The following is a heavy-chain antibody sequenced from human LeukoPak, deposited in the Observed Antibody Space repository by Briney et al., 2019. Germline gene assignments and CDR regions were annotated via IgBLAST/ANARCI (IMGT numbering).Heavy chain of an antibody. J-gene: IGHJ4*02. V-gene: IGHV3-23*01. Sequence: GGSLRLSCAASGFAFSSYAMHWVRQAPGKGLEWVSAISGSGGRTYYAESVKGRFTISRDNNENTLYLQMNSLRAEDTAVYYCAKAAQVAGRPNLGGHFDYWGQGTLVTVSS. CDR1: GFAFSSYA. CDR2: ISGSGGRT. D-gene: IGHD6-6*01. CDR3: AKAAQVAGRPNLGGHFDY.